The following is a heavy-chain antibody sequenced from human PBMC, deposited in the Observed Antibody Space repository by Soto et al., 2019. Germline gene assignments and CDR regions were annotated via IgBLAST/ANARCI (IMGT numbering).Heavy chain of an antibody. CDR1: GDSVSTRSYY. CDR2: IYYTGST. J-gene: IGHJ4*02. CDR3: AREGYSYAYFDY. V-gene: IGHV4-61*01. Sequence: SETLSLTCTVSGDSVSTRSYYWSWIRQPPGQGLEWIGYIYYTGSTNYSPSLKSRVTISVDTSKNQFSLNLGSVTAADTAVYYCAREGYSYAYFDYWGQGTMVTVSS. D-gene: IGHD3-16*01.